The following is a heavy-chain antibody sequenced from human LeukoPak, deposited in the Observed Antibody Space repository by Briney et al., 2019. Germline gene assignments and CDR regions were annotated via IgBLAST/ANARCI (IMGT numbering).Heavy chain of an antibody. CDR1: GFAFSSYW. D-gene: IGHD6-19*01. CDR3: ARDYYVAGIAWFDP. CDR2: IKQDGSEK. Sequence: AGGSLRLSCAAFGFAFSSYWMSWVRQAPGKGLEWVANIKQDGSEKYYVDSVKGRFTISRDNAKNSLYLQMNSLRAEDTALYYCARDYYVAGIAWFDPWGQGTLVTVSS. V-gene: IGHV3-7*03. J-gene: IGHJ5*02.